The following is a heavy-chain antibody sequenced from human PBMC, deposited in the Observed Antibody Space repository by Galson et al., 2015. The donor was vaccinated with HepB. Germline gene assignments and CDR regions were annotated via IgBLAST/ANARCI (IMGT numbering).Heavy chain of an antibody. CDR2: ISTYGGNT. D-gene: IGHD4/OR15-4a*01. V-gene: IGHV1-18*04. Sequence: SVKVSCKASGYTFTSNGISWVRQTPGQGLEWLGWISTYGGNTNYAQKFQGRITLTRDPSTSIAYVELRSLRSDDTAVYYCARDRDYRFDYWGQGTLVTVSS. J-gene: IGHJ4*02. CDR3: ARDRDYRFDY. CDR1: GYTFTSNG.